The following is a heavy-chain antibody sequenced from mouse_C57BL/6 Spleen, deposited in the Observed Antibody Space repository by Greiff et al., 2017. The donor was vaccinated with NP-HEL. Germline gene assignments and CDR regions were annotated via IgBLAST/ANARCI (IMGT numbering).Heavy chain of an antibody. D-gene: IGHD4-1*01. CDR2: IYPGDGDT. Sequence: VQLQQSGAELVKPGASVKISCKASGYAFSSSWMNWVKQRPGKGLEWIGQIYPGDGDTNYNGKFKGKATLTADKSSSTAYMQLSSLTSEDSAVYFCARDWYYFDYWGQGTTLTVSS. J-gene: IGHJ2*01. V-gene: IGHV1-80*01. CDR1: GYAFSSSW. CDR3: ARDWYYFDY.